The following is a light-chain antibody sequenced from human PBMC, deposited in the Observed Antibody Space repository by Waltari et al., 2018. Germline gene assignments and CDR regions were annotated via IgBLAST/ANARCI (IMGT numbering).Light chain of an antibody. CDR2: DVN. Sequence: QSALTQPASVSGSPGQSITISCTGTSSDVGDYNYVSWYQQYPGKAPKLMIYDVNKRPSGVPNRFSGSKSGNTASLTISGLQAGDEADYYCSSYTSSTTLIFGGGTRLTVL. CDR3: SSYTSSTTLI. CDR1: SSDVGDYNY. V-gene: IGLV2-14*03. J-gene: IGLJ2*01.